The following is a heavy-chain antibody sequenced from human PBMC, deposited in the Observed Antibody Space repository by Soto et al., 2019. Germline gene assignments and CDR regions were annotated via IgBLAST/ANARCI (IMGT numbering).Heavy chain of an antibody. CDR1: GYSFTSYW. V-gene: IGHV5-10-1*03. D-gene: IGHD3-10*01. CDR2: IDPSDSYT. CDR3: ARLDRITMVRGDNWFDP. Sequence: EVQLVQSGAEVKKPGESLRISCKGSGYSFTSYWISWVRQMPGKGLEWMGRIDPSDSYTNYSPSFQGHVTISADKSISTAYLQWSSLKASDTAMYYCARLDRITMVRGDNWFDPWGQGTLVTVSS. J-gene: IGHJ5*02.